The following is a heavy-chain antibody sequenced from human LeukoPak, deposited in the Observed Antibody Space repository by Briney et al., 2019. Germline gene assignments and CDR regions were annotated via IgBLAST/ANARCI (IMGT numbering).Heavy chain of an antibody. V-gene: IGHV3-23*01. CDR3: AKDAPVNIVVVPAANS. CDR2: ISGSGGST. J-gene: IGHJ4*02. CDR1: GFTFSSYA. D-gene: IGHD2-2*01. Sequence: GGSLRLSCAASGFTFSSYAMSWVRKAPGKGLEWVSAISGSGGSTYYADSVKGRFTISRDNSKNTLYLQMNSLRAEDTAVYFCAKDAPVNIVVVPAANSWGQGTLVTVSS.